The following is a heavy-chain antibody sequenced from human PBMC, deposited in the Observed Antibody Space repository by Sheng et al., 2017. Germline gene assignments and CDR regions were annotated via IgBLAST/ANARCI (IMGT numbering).Heavy chain of an antibody. CDR1: GGTFSSYA. J-gene: IGHJ4*02. Sequence: QVQLVQSGAEVKKPGSSVKVSCKASGGTFSSYAISWVRQAPGQGLEWMGGIIPILGIANYAQKFQGRVTITADKSTSTAYMELSSLRSEDTAVYYCARDLNIDGSGTQGYFDYWGQGTLVTVSS. CDR2: IIPILGIA. CDR3: ARDLNIDGSGTQGYFDY. V-gene: IGHV1-69*04. D-gene: IGHD3-10*01.